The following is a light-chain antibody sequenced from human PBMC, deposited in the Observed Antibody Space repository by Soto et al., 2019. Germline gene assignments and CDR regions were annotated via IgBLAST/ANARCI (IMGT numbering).Light chain of an antibody. V-gene: IGKV3-20*01. Sequence: EIVLTQSPGTLSLSPGEIATLSCRASQSGSITYLARHQQNPGQAPRLLIYGASSRAAAIPGRYSGSGSGKDITNNISTLDREVIGVYYCQQYGRLPWTFGQGTKVEIK. J-gene: IGKJ1*01. CDR3: QQYGRLPWT. CDR2: GAS. CDR1: QSGSITY.